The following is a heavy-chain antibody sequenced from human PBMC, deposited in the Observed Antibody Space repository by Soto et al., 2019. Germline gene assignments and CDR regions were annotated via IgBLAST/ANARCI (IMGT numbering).Heavy chain of an antibody. CDR3: TRDASRDSSARGWFDP. CDR1: GFTFRSFT. J-gene: IGHJ5*02. V-gene: IGHV3-21*01. Sequence: PGGSLRLSCAASGFTFRSFTMNWVRRAPGKGLEWVSTISSNSAYIYYTGALRGRFTISRDNAKNSLHLQMNSLRAEDTAVYYCTRDASRDSSARGWFDPWGPGTLVTVSS. CDR2: ISSNSAYI. D-gene: IGHD6-13*01.